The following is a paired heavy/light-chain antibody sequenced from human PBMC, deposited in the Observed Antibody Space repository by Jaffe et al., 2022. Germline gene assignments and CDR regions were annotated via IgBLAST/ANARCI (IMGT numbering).Light chain of an antibody. CDR1: QDISNY. Sequence: DIQMTQSPSSLSASVGDRVTITCQASQDISNYLNWYQQKPGKAPKLLIYDASNLETGVPSRFSGSGSGTDFTFTISSLQPEDIATYYCQQYDNPFFTFGPGTKVDIK. CDR2: DAS. CDR3: QQYDNPFFT. J-gene: IGKJ3*01. V-gene: IGKV1-33*01.
Heavy chain of an antibody. CDR2: IYTSGST. J-gene: IGHJ3*02. D-gene: IGHD2-2*01. CDR3: ASTPLGYQLLVGAFDI. CDR1: GGSISSGSYY. V-gene: IGHV4-61*02. Sequence: QVQLQESGPGLVKPSQTLSLTCTVSGGSISSGSYYWSWIRQPAGKGLEWIGRIYTSGSTNYNPSLKSRVTISVDTSKNQFSLKLSSVTAADTAVYYCASTPLGYQLLVGAFDIWGQGTMVTVSS.